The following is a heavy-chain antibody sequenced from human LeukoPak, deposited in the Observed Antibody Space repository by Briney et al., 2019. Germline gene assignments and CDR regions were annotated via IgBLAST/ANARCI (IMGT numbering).Heavy chain of an antibody. J-gene: IGHJ4*02. CDR3: ARDWYYVGVPDY. CDR1: GLTFSSHW. V-gene: IGHV3-30-3*01. D-gene: IGHD2/OR15-2a*01. CDR2: ISYDGSNK. Sequence: PGGSLRLSCAASGLTFSSHWMHWVRQAPGKGLEWVAVISYDGSNKYYADSVKGRFTISRDNSKNTLYLQMNSLRAEDTAVYYCARDWYYVGVPDYWGQGTLVTVSS.